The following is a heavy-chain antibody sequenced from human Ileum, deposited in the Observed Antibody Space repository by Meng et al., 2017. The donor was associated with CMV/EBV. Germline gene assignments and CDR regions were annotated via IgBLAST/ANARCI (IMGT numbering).Heavy chain of an antibody. V-gene: IGHV4-61*01. Sequence: SETLSLTCTVSGGSVSSGSYYWSWIRQSPGKGLEWIGYIYYSGSTNYNPSLKSRVTISVDTSKNQFSLKLRSVTAADTAVYYCARGIAEAGYYYYGMDVWGQGTTVTVSS. D-gene: IGHD6-13*01. CDR1: GGSVSSGSYY. CDR2: IYYSGST. J-gene: IGHJ6*02. CDR3: ARGIAEAGYYYYGMDV.